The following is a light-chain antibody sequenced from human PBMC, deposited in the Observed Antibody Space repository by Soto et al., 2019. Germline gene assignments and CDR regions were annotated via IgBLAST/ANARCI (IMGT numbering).Light chain of an antibody. CDR2: GAS. V-gene: IGKV3-20*01. J-gene: IGKJ4*01. Sequence: EIVLTQSPGTLSLSPGERATLSCRASQSVSSSYLAWYQHKPDQSPRLLIYGASSRATGTPDRFSGSGSGTEFTLTIRRLEPEDFAVYYCQQFGTSPLSFGGGTKVEIK. CDR1: QSVSSSY. CDR3: QQFGTSPLS.